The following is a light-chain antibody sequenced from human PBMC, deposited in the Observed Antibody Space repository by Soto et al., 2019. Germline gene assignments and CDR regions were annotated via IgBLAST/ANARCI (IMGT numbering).Light chain of an antibody. CDR3: QQSYSPPWT. CDR2: AAS. CDR1: QSINTY. J-gene: IGKJ1*01. V-gene: IGKV1-39*01. Sequence: DIQMTQSPSSLSASVRDKVTITCRASQSINTYLHWYQQKPGKAPKLLIYAASILESGVPSRFSGSGSGTDFTLTISNLQPEDFATYDCQQSYSPPWTFGQGTKVEVK.